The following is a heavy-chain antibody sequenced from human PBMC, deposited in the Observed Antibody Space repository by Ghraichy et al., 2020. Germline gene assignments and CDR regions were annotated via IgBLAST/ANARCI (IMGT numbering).Heavy chain of an antibody. D-gene: IGHD2-15*01. CDR3: ARGGDCSGGSCYSFDY. Sequence: ETLSLTCAVYGGSFSGYYWSWIRQPPGKGLEWIGEINHSGSTNYNPSLKSRVTISVDTSKNQFSLKLSSVTAADTAVYYCARGGDCSGGSCYSFDYWGQGTLVTVSS. CDR2: INHSGST. V-gene: IGHV4-34*01. CDR1: GGSFSGYY. J-gene: IGHJ4*02.